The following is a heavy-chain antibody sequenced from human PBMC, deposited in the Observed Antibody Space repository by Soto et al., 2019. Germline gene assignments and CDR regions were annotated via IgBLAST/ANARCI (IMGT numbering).Heavy chain of an antibody. Sequence: GESLKISCAASGFTFSSYGMHWVRQAPGKGLEWVAVIWYDGSNKYYADSVKGRFTISRDNSKNTLYLQMNSLRAEDTAVYYCARGSTYYDFWSGYPNDAFDIWGQGTMVTVSS. CDR1: GFTFSSYG. D-gene: IGHD3-3*01. CDR2: IWYDGSNK. J-gene: IGHJ3*02. V-gene: IGHV3-33*01. CDR3: ARGSTYYDFWSGYPNDAFDI.